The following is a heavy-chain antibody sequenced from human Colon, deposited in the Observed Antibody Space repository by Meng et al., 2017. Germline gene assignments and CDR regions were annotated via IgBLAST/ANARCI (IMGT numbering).Heavy chain of an antibody. V-gene: IGHV6-1*01. CDR3: TRGLEFYRFEY. CDR2: TYYRAKWNH. J-gene: IGHJ4*02. D-gene: IGHD3-16*02. CDR1: GDSVSSKTAV. Sequence: QLQQVGPGAVKPSQTLPLHCAISGDSVSSKTAVWNWIRQSPSRGLEWLGRTYYRAKWNHDYAESLRGRITINPDTSNNQISLQLNSVTPEDTAVYYCTRGLEFYRFEYWGQGTLVTVSS.